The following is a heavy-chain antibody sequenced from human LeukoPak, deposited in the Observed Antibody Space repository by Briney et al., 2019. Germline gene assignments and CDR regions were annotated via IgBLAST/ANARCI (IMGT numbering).Heavy chain of an antibody. D-gene: IGHD6-13*01. J-gene: IGHJ6*02. V-gene: IGHV1-8*01. CDR3: ARLIGSSWHGDYYYYYGMDV. CDR1: GYTFTSYD. CDR2: MNPNSGNT. Sequence: ASVKVSCKASGYTFTSYDINWVRQATGQGLEWMGWMNPNSGNTGYAQKFQGRVTMTRNTSISTAYMELSSLRSEDTAVYYCARLIGSSWHGDYYYYYGMDVWGQGTTVTVSS.